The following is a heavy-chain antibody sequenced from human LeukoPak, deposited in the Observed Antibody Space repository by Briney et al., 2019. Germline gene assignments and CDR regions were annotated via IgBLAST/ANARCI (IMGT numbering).Heavy chain of an antibody. J-gene: IGHJ5*02. CDR2: ISYDGSNK. Sequence: GGSLRLSCAASGFTVSSNYMSWVRQAPGKGLEWVAVISYDGSNKYYADSVKGRFTISRDNSKNTLYLQMNSLRAEDTAVYYCARDRFASMVAATLWSWGQGTLVTVSS. CDR3: ARDRFASMVAATLWS. CDR1: GFTVSSNY. V-gene: IGHV3-30-3*01. D-gene: IGHD2-15*01.